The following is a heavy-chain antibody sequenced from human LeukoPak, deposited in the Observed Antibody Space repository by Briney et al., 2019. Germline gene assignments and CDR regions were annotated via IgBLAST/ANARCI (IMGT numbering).Heavy chain of an antibody. V-gene: IGHV4-38-2*02. D-gene: IGHD5-24*01. CDR1: GYSISSGYY. CDR3: ARELEMASFDY. Sequence: SETLSLTCTVSGYSISSGYYWGWIRQPPGKGLEWIGSIYHSGSTYYNPSLKSRVTISVDTSKNQFSLKLSSVTAADTAVYYCARELEMASFDYWGQGTLVTASS. CDR2: IYHSGST. J-gene: IGHJ4*02.